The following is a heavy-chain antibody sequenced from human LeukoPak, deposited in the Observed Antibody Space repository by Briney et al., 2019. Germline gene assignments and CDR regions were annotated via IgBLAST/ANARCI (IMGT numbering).Heavy chain of an antibody. CDR1: GGTFSSYT. Sequence: SVKVSCKASGGTFSSYTISWVRQAPGQGLEWMGRIIPILGIANYAQKFQGRVTITADKSTSTAYMELSSLRSEDTAVYYCAKASTEQLVLYYWGEGGPVTAAS. CDR3: AKASTEQLVLYY. J-gene: IGHJ4*02. CDR2: IIPILGIA. D-gene: IGHD6-6*01. V-gene: IGHV1-69*02.